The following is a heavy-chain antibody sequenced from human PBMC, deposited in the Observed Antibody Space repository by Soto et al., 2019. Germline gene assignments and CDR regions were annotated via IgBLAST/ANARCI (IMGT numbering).Heavy chain of an antibody. J-gene: IGHJ6*03. Sequence: PGGSLRLSCVASGFTFNAFNMNWVRQATGQGLHWMSYISSGSGSMYYADSVKGRFTISRDNAKNSLYLQMDSLTADDTAVYYCARVRAVPGSYYYMDVWGRGTTVTVSS. D-gene: IGHD3-10*01. CDR1: GFTFNAFN. CDR3: ARVRAVPGSYYYMDV. CDR2: ISSGSGSM. V-gene: IGHV3-48*01.